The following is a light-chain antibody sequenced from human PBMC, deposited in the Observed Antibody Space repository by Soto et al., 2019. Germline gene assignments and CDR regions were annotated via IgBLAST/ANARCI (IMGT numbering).Light chain of an antibody. CDR1: ESIDSY. Sequence: EIVLTQSPATLSLSPGERATLSCRASESIDSYLAWYQHKPGQAPRLLIYNASTRATGIPARFGASGSGTDFSLTISSLDPEDSAVYYCQQRGTNFGPGTKVEIK. V-gene: IGKV3-11*01. CDR2: NAS. CDR3: QQRGTN. J-gene: IGKJ3*01.